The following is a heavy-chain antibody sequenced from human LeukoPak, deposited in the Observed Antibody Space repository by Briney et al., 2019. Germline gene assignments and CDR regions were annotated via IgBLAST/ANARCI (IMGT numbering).Heavy chain of an antibody. Sequence: SETLSLTCAVYGGSFSGYYWSWIRQPPGKGLEWIGEINHSGSINYNPSLKSRVTISVDTSKNQFSLKLSSVTAADTAVYYCARITPCYYYDSSGYCGYFDYWGQGTLVTVSS. CDR1: GGSFSGYY. CDR3: ARITPCYYYDSSGYCGYFDY. CDR2: INHSGSI. J-gene: IGHJ4*02. D-gene: IGHD3-22*01. V-gene: IGHV4-34*01.